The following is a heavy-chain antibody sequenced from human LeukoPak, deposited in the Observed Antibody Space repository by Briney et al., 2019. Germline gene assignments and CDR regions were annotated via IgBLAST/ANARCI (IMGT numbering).Heavy chain of an antibody. J-gene: IGHJ4*02. V-gene: IGHV4-34*01. CDR1: GGSFSGYY. Sequence: PSETLSLTCAVYGGSFSGYYWRWIRQPPGKGLEWIGEINHSGSTNYNPSLKSRVTISVDTSKNQFSLKLSSVTAADTAVYYCARGIVVVPAAIYYFDYWGQGTLVTVSS. CDR3: ARGIVVVPAAIYYFDY. CDR2: INHSGST. D-gene: IGHD2-2*02.